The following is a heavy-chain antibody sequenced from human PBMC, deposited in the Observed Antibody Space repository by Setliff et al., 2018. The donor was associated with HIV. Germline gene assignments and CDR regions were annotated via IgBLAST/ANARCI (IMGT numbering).Heavy chain of an antibody. CDR1: GYTLTDRF. V-gene: IGHV1-69-2*01. Sequence: ASVKVSCKASGYTLTDRFITWFQQDPGKGLEWMGRRYPRGDGTIYAERFRGRLTLSADMSTNTAYMELDNLKSEDTAMYFCAAGPFNWGQYFWGHGTLVTVSS. CDR3: AAGPFNWGQYF. CDR2: RYPRGDGT. J-gene: IGHJ4*01. D-gene: IGHD3-16*01.